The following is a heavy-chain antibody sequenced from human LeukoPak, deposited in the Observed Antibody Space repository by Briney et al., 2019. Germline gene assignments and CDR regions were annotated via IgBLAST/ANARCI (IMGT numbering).Heavy chain of an antibody. D-gene: IGHD2-2*02. CDR3: ARGPYCTSPNCYNPAGY. CDR1: GFTFSSYA. V-gene: IGHV3-30-3*01. J-gene: IGHJ4*02. CDR2: ISYDGGNK. Sequence: GGSLRLSCAVSGFTFSSYAMQWVRQAPGKGLDWVAVISYDGGNKYYADSVKGRFTISRDNSKNTLYLQMDSLRAEDTAVYSCARGPYCTSPNCYNPAGYWGQGTLVTVSS.